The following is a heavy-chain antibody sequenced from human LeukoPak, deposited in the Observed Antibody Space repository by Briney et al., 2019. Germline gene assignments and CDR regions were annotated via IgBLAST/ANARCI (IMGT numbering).Heavy chain of an antibody. D-gene: IGHD1-14*01. V-gene: IGHV4-4*07. CDR2: VSQWNT. CDR3: ARQGSDNHFYS. J-gene: IGHJ4*02. Sequence: SETLSLTCTLSNDYIKDYYWSWIRQPAGKGLEWIGRVSQWNTNYNPSLKSRVSMSVQASRNQFSLRLNSATAADTAVYYCARQGSDNHFYSWGPGTLVTVSS. CDR1: NDYIKDYY.